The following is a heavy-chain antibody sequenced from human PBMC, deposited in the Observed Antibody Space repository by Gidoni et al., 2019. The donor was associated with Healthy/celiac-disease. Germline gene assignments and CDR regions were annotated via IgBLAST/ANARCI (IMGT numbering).Heavy chain of an antibody. D-gene: IGHD6-19*01. CDR1: GGSISRSSYY. J-gene: IGHJ4*02. Sequence: QLQLQESGPGLGKPSETLSLTCTVSGGSISRSSYYLGWFRQPPGKGLEWIGSSYYSGITYYNPSLKSRVTISVDTSKNQFSLKLSSVTAADTAVYYCARRWYSSGWYVYYFDYWGQGTLVTVSS. CDR3: ARRWYSSGWYVYYFDY. V-gene: IGHV4-39*01. CDR2: SYYSGIT.